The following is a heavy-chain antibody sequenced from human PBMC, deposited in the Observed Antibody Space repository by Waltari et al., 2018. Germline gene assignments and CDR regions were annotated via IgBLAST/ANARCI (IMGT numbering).Heavy chain of an antibody. CDR2: IYTSGST. CDR1: GGSISSYY. V-gene: IGHV4-4*07. Sequence: QVQLQESGPGLVKPSETLSLTCTVSGGSISSYYWSWIRQPAGKGLEWIGRIYTSGSTNYNPSLKSRVTMSVDTSKNQFSLKLSSVTAADTAVYYCASGVYSYGRKEFHYYYGMDVWGQGTTVIVSS. J-gene: IGHJ6*02. D-gene: IGHD5-18*01. CDR3: ASGVYSYGRKEFHYYYGMDV.